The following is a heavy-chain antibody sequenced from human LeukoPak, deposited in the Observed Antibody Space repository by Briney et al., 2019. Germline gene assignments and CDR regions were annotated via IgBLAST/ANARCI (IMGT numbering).Heavy chain of an antibody. CDR1: GFTFSSYS. D-gene: IGHD4/OR15-4a*01. CDR3: AGHKTMAVGFGY. V-gene: IGHV3-21*01. J-gene: IGHJ4*02. Sequence: GGSLRLSCAVSGFTFSSYSMSWVRQAPGKGLEWVSSISSSGTYKYYADSVKGRFTISRDNAKNSLYLQMNSLRVEDTAVYYCAGHKTMAVGFGYWGQGTLVTVSS. CDR2: ISSSGTYK.